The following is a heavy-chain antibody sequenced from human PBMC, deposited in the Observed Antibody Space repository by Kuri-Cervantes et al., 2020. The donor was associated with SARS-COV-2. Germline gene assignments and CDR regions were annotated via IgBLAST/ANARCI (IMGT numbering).Heavy chain of an antibody. D-gene: IGHD5-24*01. V-gene: IGHV4-34*01. CDR1: GFTFSSYA. CDR3: GRVSWLQLWHRYSDS. Sequence: GSLRLSCAASGFTFSSYAMHWVRQAPGKGLEWIGEINHSGSTNYNPSLKSRVTISVDTSKNQFSLKLSSVTAADTAVYYCGRVSWLQLWHRYSDSWGQGTLVTVSS. CDR2: INHSGST. J-gene: IGHJ4*02.